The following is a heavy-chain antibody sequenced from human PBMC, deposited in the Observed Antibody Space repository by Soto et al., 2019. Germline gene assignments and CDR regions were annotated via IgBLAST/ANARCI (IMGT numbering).Heavy chain of an antibody. CDR3: AKTTLRMRHFDY. D-gene: IGHD1-1*01. Sequence: PGGSLRLSCAASGFTFSSYGMHWVRQAPGKGLEWVAVISYDGSNKYYADSVKGRFTISRDNSKNTLYLQMNSLRAEDTAVYYCAKTTLRMRHFDYWGQGTLVTVSS. CDR1: GFTFSSYG. J-gene: IGHJ4*02. CDR2: ISYDGSNK. V-gene: IGHV3-30*18.